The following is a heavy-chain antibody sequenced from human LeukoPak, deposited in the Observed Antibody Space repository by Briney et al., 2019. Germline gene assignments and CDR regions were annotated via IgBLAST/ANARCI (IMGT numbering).Heavy chain of an antibody. J-gene: IGHJ4*02. CDR3: ARASWQWRYYFDY. V-gene: IGHV4-59*01. D-gene: IGHD6-19*01. CDR2: IYYCGST. Sequence: SETLSLTCTVSGGSISSYYWSWIRQPPGKGLEWIGYIYYCGSTNYNPSLKSRVTISVDTSKNQFSLKLSSVTAADTAVYYCARASWQWRYYFDYWGQGTLVTVSS. CDR1: GGSISSYY.